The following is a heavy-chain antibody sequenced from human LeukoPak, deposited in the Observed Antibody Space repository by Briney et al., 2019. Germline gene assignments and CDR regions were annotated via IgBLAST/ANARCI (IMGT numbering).Heavy chain of an antibody. CDR2: IIPIFGTA. Sequence: SVKVSCKASGGTFSSYAISWVRQAPGQGLEWMGGIIPIFGTANYAQKFQGRVTITTDESTSTAYMELSSLRSEDTAVYYCAKEEGIVGATTDPLYWGQGTLVTVSS. CDR3: AKEEGIVGATTDPLY. J-gene: IGHJ4*02. CDR1: GGTFSSYA. V-gene: IGHV1-69*05. D-gene: IGHD1-26*01.